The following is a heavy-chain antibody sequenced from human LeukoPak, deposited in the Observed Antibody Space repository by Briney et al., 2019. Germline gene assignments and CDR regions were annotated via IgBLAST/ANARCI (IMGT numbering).Heavy chain of an antibody. V-gene: IGHV1-2*02. CDR1: GYTFTGYY. Sequence: ASVKVSCKASGYTFTGYYMHWVRQAPGQGLEWMGWINPNSGGTNYAQKFQGRVTMTRDTSISTAYMELSRLRSDDTAVYYCAREGDYGDYGDAFDIWGQGQWSPSLQ. D-gene: IGHD4-17*01. CDR3: AREGDYGDYGDAFDI. CDR2: INPNSGGT. J-gene: IGHJ3*02.